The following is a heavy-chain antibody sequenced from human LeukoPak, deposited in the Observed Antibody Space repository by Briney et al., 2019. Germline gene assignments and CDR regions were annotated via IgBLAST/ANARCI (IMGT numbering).Heavy chain of an antibody. Sequence: GGSLTLSCSASGFTFSSYAMSWVRQAPGKGLEWLSAISHSGATTYYADSVRGRFTISRDNSKNTLYLQMNSLRAEDTAIYHCARALPRGLYYGMDVWGQGTTVTVSS. J-gene: IGHJ6*02. D-gene: IGHD3-16*01. CDR3: ARALPRGLYYGMDV. CDR1: GFTFSSYA. V-gene: IGHV3-23*01. CDR2: ISHSGATT.